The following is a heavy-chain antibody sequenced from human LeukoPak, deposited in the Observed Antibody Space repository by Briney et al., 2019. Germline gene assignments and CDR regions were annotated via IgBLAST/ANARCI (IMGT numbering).Heavy chain of an antibody. CDR1: GGSISSYY. J-gene: IGHJ5*02. V-gene: IGHV4-59*01. CDR3: ARDVGITAFDP. D-gene: IGHD1-20*01. Sequence: SETLSLTCTVSGGSISSYYWSWIRQPPGQGLEWIGYIYYSGSTNYNPSLKSRVTISVDTSKNQFSLKLSSVTAADTAVYYCARDVGITAFDPWGQGTLVTVSS. CDR2: IYYSGST.